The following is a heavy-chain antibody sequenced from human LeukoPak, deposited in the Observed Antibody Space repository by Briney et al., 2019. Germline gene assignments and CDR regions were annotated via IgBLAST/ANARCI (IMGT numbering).Heavy chain of an antibody. D-gene: IGHD2-15*01. V-gene: IGHV4-59*01. J-gene: IGHJ3*02. Sequence: SETLSLTCTVSGGSISSYYWSWIRQPPGKGLEWIGYIYYSGSTSYNPSLKSRVTISVDTSKNQFSLKLSSVTAADTAVYYCARDRDRLYAFDIWGQGTMVTVSS. CDR2: IYYSGST. CDR3: ARDRDRLYAFDI. CDR1: GGSISSYY.